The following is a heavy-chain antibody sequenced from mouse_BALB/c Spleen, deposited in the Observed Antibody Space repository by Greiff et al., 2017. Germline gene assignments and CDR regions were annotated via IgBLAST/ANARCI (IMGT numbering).Heavy chain of an antibody. CDR2: ISSGGSYT. CDR3: TGGGGDYGSRSSHYFDY. D-gene: IGHD1-1*01. CDR1: GFTFSSYS. Sequence: EVKLVESGGGLVKPGGSLKLSCAASGFTFSSYSMSWVRQTPEKRLEWVATISSGGSYTYYPDSVKGRFTISRDNAKNTLYLQMSSLKSEDTAMFYGTGGGGDYGSRSSHYFDYWGQGTTLTVSS. J-gene: IGHJ2*01. V-gene: IGHV5-6-4*01.